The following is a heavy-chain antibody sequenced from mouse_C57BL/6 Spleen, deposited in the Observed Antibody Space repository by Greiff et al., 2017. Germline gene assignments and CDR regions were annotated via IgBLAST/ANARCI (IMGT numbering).Heavy chain of an antibody. CDR3: ARGYYSNYDAMDY. V-gene: IGHV1-54*01. J-gene: IGHJ4*01. CDR1: GYAFTNYL. D-gene: IGHD2-5*01. CDR2: INPGSGGT. Sequence: QVHVKQSGAELVRPGTSVKVSCKASGYAFTNYLIEWVKQRPGQGLEWIGVINPGSGGTNYNEKFKGKATLTADKSSSTAYMQLSSLTSEDSAVYFCARGYYSNYDAMDYWGQGTSVTVSS.